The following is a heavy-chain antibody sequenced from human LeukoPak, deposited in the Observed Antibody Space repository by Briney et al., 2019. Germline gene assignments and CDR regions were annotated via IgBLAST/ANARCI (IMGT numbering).Heavy chain of an antibody. D-gene: IGHD6-19*01. J-gene: IGHJ4*02. V-gene: IGHV3-23*01. CDR3: AQGFSSGWYPY. CDR1: GFSVSSFG. Sequence: GGSLRLSCAVSGFSVSSFGMSWVRQAPGKGLEWISAISVNGETTWYADSVRGRFIISRDNSKNTLYLKLSSLRAEDTTVYYCAQGFSSGWYPYWGQGSLVSVSS. CDR2: ISVNGETT.